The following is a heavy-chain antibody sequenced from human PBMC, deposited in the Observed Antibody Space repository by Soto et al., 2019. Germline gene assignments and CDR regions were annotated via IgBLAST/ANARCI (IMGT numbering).Heavy chain of an antibody. V-gene: IGHV1-18*04. Sequence: QVQLVQSGTEVKKPGASVNVSCKAFGYTFTSYGFSWVRQVPGQGLEWLGWISAFNGDTQYAQTMKGRLTVTTDTSTTTVHMELRSLTPADPAVYYGAREAGWQRMVPSDWGQATLVTVS. CDR1: GYTFTSYG. J-gene: IGHJ4*02. D-gene: IGHD6-25*01. CDR2: ISAFNGDT. CDR3: AREAGWQRMVPSD.